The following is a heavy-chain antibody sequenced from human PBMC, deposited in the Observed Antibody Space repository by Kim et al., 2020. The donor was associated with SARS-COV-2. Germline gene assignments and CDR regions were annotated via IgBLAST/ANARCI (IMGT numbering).Heavy chain of an antibody. Sequence: GGSLRLSCAASGFTFSSYSMNWVRQAPGKGLEWVSSISSSSSYIYYADSVKGRFTISRDNAKNSLYLQMNSLRAEDTAVYYCARGGMITFGGVRPDYWGQGTLVTVSS. CDR3: ARGGMITFGGVRPDY. J-gene: IGHJ4*02. D-gene: IGHD3-16*01. CDR1: GFTFSSYS. CDR2: ISSSSSYI. V-gene: IGHV3-21*01.